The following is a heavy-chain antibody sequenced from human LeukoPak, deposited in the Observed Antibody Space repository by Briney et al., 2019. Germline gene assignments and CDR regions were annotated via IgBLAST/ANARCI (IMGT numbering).Heavy chain of an antibody. CDR2: INAGNGDT. CDR3: ARDRGGTGAFDH. CDR1: GYTFTSYA. Sequence: ASVKVSCKASGYTFTSYAMHWVRRAPGQRLEWMGWINAGNGDTKYSQKFQGRVTIARDTSASTAYMELSSLRSEDTAVYYCARDRGGTGAFDHWGQGTLVTVSS. D-gene: IGHD1-1*01. V-gene: IGHV1-3*01. J-gene: IGHJ4*02.